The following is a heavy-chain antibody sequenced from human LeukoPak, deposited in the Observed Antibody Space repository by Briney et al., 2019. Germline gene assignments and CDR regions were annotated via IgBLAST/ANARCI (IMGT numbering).Heavy chain of an antibody. D-gene: IGHD3-10*01. V-gene: IGHV1-18*01. Sequence: ASVKVSCKASGYTFTSYGISWVRQAPGQGLEWMGWISAYNGNTNYAQKLQGRVTMTTDTSTSTAYMELRSLRSDDTAVYYCAREGGSGWFGEFAWYFDYWGQGTLVTVSS. J-gene: IGHJ4*02. CDR3: AREGGSGWFGEFAWYFDY. CDR1: GYTFTSYG. CDR2: ISAYNGNT.